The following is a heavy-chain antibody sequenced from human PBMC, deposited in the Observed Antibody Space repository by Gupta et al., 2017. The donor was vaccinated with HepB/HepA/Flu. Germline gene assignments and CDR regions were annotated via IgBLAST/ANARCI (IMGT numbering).Heavy chain of an antibody. CDR2: ISWNSGSI. J-gene: IGHJ4*02. CDR3: AKDINGHYDILTGYDTRTQGFDY. Sequence: EVQLVESGGGLVQPGRSLRLSCAASGFTFDDYAMHWVRQAPGKGLEWVSGISWNSGSIGYADSVKGRFTISRDNAKNSLYLQMNSLRAEDTALYYCAKDINGHYDILTGYDTRTQGFDYWGQGTLVTVSS. V-gene: IGHV3-9*01. D-gene: IGHD3-9*01. CDR1: GFTFDDYA.